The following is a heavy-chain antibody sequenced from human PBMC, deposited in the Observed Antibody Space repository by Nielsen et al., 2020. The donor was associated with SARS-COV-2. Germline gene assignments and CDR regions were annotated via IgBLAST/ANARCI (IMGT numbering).Heavy chain of an antibody. V-gene: IGHV4-59*08. J-gene: IGHJ3*02. D-gene: IGHD1-26*01. Sequence: SETLSLTCTVSGGSISSYYWSWIRQPPGKGLEWIGYIYYSGSTNYNPSLKSRVTISVDTSKNQFSLKLSSVTAADTAVYYCVRQWELHAFDIWGQGTMVTVSS. CDR3: VRQWELHAFDI. CDR1: GGSISSYY. CDR2: IYYSGST.